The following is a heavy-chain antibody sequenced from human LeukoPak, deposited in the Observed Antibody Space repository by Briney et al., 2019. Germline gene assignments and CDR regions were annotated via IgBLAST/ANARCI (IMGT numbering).Heavy chain of an antibody. Sequence: PSETLSLTCTVSGGSISSYYWSWIRQPPGKGLEWIGYIYYSGSTNYNPSLESRVTISVDTSKNQFSLKLSSVTAADTAVYYCARDIDYGMDVWGQGTTVTVSS. CDR3: ARDIDYGMDV. CDR2: IYYSGST. CDR1: GGSISSYY. V-gene: IGHV4-59*01. J-gene: IGHJ6*02.